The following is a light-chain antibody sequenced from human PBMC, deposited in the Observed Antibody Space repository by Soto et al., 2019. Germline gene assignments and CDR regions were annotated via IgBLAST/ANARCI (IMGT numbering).Light chain of an antibody. CDR1: SSDVGGYNL. CDR3: CSYAGSSTPYV. J-gene: IGLJ1*01. CDR2: EGS. Sequence: QSALTQPRSVSGSPGQPVTISCTGTSSDVGGYNLVSWYQQHPGKAPKLMIYEGSKRPSGVSNRFSGSKSGNTASLTISGLQAEDEADYYCCSYAGSSTPYVFGTGTKVTVL. V-gene: IGLV2-23*01.